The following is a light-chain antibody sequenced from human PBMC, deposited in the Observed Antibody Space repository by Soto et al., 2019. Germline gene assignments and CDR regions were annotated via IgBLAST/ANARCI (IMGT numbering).Light chain of an antibody. CDR1: SSDVGTYNL. Sequence: QSVLTQPASVSGSPGQSITISCTGTSSDVGTYNLVSWYQQHPGKAPKLMIYEGSKRPSGVSNRFSGSKSGNTASLTISGLKAEDEADYYCCSYAGSITSVFGTGTKVTVL. J-gene: IGLJ1*01. CDR2: EGS. CDR3: CSYAGSITSV. V-gene: IGLV2-23*01.